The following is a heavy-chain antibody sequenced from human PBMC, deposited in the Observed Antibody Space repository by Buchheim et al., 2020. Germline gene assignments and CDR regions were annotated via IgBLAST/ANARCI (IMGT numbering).Heavy chain of an antibody. J-gene: IGHJ6*02. CDR3: ARGGDDFWSRWYYGMDV. D-gene: IGHD3-3*01. CDR2: INSDGSST. Sequence: EVQLVESGGSLVQPGGSLRLSCAASGFTFSSYWMHWVRQAPGKGLVWVSRINSDGSSTSYADSVKGRFTISSDNAKNTLYLQMNSLRAEDTAVYYCARGGDDFWSRWYYGMDVWGQGTT. CDR1: GFTFSSYW. V-gene: IGHV3-74*01.